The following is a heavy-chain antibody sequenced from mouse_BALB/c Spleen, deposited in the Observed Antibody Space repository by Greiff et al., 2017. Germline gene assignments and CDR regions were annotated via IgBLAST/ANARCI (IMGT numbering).Heavy chain of an antibody. J-gene: IGHJ2*01. Sequence: EVQLQQSGAELVKPGASVKLSCTASGFNIKDTYMHWVKQRPEQGLEWIGRIDPANGNTKYDPKFQGKATITADTSSNTAYLQLSSLTSEDTAVYYCASGLRREWAFDYWGQGTTLTVSS. V-gene: IGHV14-3*02. D-gene: IGHD2-2*01. CDR2: IDPANGNT. CDR1: GFNIKDTY. CDR3: ASGLRREWAFDY.